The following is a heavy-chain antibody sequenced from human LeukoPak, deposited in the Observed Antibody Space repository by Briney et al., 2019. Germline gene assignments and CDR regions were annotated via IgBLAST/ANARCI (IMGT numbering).Heavy chain of an antibody. CDR1: GFTFSSYW. D-gene: IGHD3-10*01. CDR3: ARRKLITMVRGVMIRGMDV. J-gene: IGHJ6*02. V-gene: IGHV3-53*01. Sequence: GGSLRLSCAASGFTFSSYWMHWVRQAPGKGLEWVSVIYSGGSTYYADSVKGRFTISRDNSKNTLYLQMNSLRAEDTAVYYCARRKLITMVRGVMIRGMDVWGQGTTVTVSS. CDR2: IYSGGST.